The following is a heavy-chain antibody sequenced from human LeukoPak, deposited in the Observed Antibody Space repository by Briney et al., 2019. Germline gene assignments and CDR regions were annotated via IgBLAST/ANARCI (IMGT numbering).Heavy chain of an antibody. CDR3: ARVVYCSSTSCYGNWFDP. J-gene: IGHJ5*02. CDR2: IIPIFGTA. D-gene: IGHD2-2*01. V-gene: IGHV1-69*13. CDR1: GGTFSSYA. Sequence: GASVKVSCKASGGTFSSYAISWVRQAPGQGLEWMGGIIPIFGTANYAQKFQGRVTITADESTSTAYMELSSLRSEDTAVYYCARVVYCSSTSCYGNWFDPWGQGTLVTVSS.